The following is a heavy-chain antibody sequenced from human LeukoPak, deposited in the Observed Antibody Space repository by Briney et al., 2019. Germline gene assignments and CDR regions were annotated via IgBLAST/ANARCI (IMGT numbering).Heavy chain of an antibody. V-gene: IGHV3-53*01. D-gene: IGHD6-6*01. CDR1: GFTVGTNY. Sequence: PGGSLRLSCAASGFTVGTNYMNWVRQAPGKGLEWVSIIYSGGTTYYTDSVKGRFTISRDNSKNTLYLQMNSLRAEDTAVYYCARNMAARDWGQGTLVTVSS. CDR2: IYSGGTT. J-gene: IGHJ4*02. CDR3: ARNMAARD.